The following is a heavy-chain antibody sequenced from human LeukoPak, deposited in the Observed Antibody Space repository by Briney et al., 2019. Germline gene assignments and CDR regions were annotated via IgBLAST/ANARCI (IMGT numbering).Heavy chain of an antibody. D-gene: IGHD3-22*01. CDR2: INPKSGDA. J-gene: IGHJ4*02. CDR1: GYSFTDYY. CDR3: ARAFKATYYYDSSGSFDY. Sequence: ASVKVSCKASGYSFTDYYMHWVRQAPGQGLEWMAWINPKSGDANSAHNFQGRVTITRDTSINTAYMELSRLTSDDTAVYYCARAFKATYYYDSSGSFDYWGQGTLVTVSA. V-gene: IGHV1-2*07.